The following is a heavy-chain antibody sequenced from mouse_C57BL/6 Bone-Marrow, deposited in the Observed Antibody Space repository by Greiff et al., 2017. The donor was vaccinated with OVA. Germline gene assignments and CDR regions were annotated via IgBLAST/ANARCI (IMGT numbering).Heavy chain of an antibody. D-gene: IGHD1-1*01. CDR2: IYPRSGNT. CDR1: GYTFTSYG. J-gene: IGHJ3*01. CDR3: ARGYYGSQRGFAY. V-gene: IGHV1-81*01. Sequence: QVQLQQSGAELARPGASVKLSCKASGYTFTSYGISWVKQRTGQGLEWIGEIYPRSGNTYYNEKFKGKATLTADKSSSTAYMELRSLTSEDSAVYFCARGYYGSQRGFAYWGQGTLVTVSA.